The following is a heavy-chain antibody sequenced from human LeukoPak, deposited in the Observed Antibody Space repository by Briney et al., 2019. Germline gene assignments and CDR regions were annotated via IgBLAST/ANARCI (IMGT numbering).Heavy chain of an antibody. CDR1: GFTFSSYA. Sequence: GGSLRLSCAATGFTFSSYAMSWVRQAPGKGLEWVSGISGSGGSTYYADSVKGRFTISRDNSKNTLYLQMNRLRAEDTAVYYCAKDVKAAPSPPFFDYWGQGTLVTVSS. J-gene: IGHJ4*02. V-gene: IGHV3-23*01. CDR3: AKDVKAAPSPPFFDY. CDR2: ISGSGGST.